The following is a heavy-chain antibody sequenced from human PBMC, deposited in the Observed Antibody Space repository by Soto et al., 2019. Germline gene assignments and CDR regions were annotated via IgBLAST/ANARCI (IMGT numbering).Heavy chain of an antibody. CDR1: GFPFSRYC. J-gene: IGHJ6*02. CDR2: ISYDGSNK. Sequence: VGSLRLFCSTSGFPFSRYCMHLVRQASSRGLEWVAVISYDGSNKYYADSVKGRFTISRDNSKNTLYLQMNSLRAEDTAVYYCEKDRKGHYYYYYGMDVWGQETRVPVSS. CDR3: EKDRKGHYYYYYGMDV. V-gene: IGHV3-30*18.